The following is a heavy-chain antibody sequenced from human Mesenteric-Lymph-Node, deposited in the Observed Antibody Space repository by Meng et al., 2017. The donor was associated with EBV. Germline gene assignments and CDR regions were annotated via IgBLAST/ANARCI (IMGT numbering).Heavy chain of an antibody. CDR3: AGHDFGDYAFDY. V-gene: IGHV4-30-4*01. Sequence: VQLRRPGPGFVSASQPLALTWAVSGASTRSGVYYWSWIRQPPGKGLEWMGYIYYRGSTYYNPSLKSRVTISVDTSKNLLSLKVNSVTAADTAVYYCAGHDFGDYAFDYWGQGTLVTVSS. J-gene: IGHJ4*02. CDR1: GASTRSGVYY. D-gene: IGHD4-17*01. CDR2: IYYRGST.